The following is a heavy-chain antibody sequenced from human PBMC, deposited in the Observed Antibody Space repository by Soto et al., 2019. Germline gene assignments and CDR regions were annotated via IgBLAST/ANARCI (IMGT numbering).Heavy chain of an antibody. D-gene: IGHD3-10*01. Sequence: QVQLQESGPGLVKPSETLSLTCTVSGGSIDGYNCAWIRQPPGKSLEWVGYVYYNGGSRYNPSLESRVTLSMAPSKSQFSLQLTSVTAADTAVYYCVRQGIGNLPGLVDVWGRRTTVTVSS. CDR2: VYYNGGS. J-gene: IGHJ6*02. V-gene: IGHV4-59*08. CDR1: GGSIDGYN. CDR3: VRQGIGNLPGLVDV.